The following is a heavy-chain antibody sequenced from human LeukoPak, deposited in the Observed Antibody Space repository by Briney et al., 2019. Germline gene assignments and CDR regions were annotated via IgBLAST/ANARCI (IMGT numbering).Heavy chain of an antibody. CDR3: AREGFIYMVRGFRDYYYYYMDV. D-gene: IGHD3-10*01. J-gene: IGHJ6*03. CDR1: GYTFTSYG. V-gene: IGHV1-18*01. CDR2: ISAYNGNT. Sequence: ASVKVSCKASGYTFTSYGISWVRQAPGQGLEWMGWISAYNGNTNYAQKLQGRVTMTTDTSTSTAYMELRSLRSDDTAVYYCAREGFIYMVRGFRDYYYYYMDVWGKGTTVTVSS.